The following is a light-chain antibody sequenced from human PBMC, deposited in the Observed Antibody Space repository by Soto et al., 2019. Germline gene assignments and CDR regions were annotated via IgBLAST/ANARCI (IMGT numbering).Light chain of an antibody. CDR2: AAS. J-gene: IGKJ1*01. V-gene: IGKV1-27*01. CDR1: QGISNY. Sequence: DIPMTQSPSSLSASVGDTVTITCRASQGISNYLAWYQQKPGQVPNLLIYAASTLQSGVPSRFSGSGSGTDFTLTISSLRPEDVATYYCQKYNNAPRTFDQGTKVEI. CDR3: QKYNNAPRT.